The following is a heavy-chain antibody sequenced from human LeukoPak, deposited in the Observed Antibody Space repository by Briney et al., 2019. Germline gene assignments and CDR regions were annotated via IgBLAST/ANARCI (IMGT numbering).Heavy chain of an antibody. CDR3: AREGSITMVRGVTTLDAFDI. V-gene: IGHV4-34*01. CDR1: GESFSGYY. CDR2: INHSGST. J-gene: IGHJ3*02. Sequence: PSETLSLTCAFYGESFSGYYWSWIRQPPGKGLEWIGEINHSGSTNYNPSLKSRVTISVDTSKNQFSLKLSSVTAADTAVYYCAREGSITMVRGVTTLDAFDIWGQGTMVTVSS. D-gene: IGHD3-10*01.